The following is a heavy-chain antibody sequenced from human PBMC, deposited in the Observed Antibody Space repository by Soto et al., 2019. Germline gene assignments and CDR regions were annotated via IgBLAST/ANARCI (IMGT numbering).Heavy chain of an antibody. Sequence: EVQLLESGGGLVQPGGSLRLSCAASGFTFSSYAMSWVRQAPGKGLEWVSAISGSGGSTYYADSVKGRFTISRDNSKNTLYLQMNSLRAEDTAVYYCAKDLCGGSCYSAEYLQHWGQGTLVTVSS. CDR1: GFTFSSYA. CDR2: ISGSGGST. V-gene: IGHV3-23*01. CDR3: AKDLCGGSCYSAEYLQH. D-gene: IGHD2-15*01. J-gene: IGHJ1*01.